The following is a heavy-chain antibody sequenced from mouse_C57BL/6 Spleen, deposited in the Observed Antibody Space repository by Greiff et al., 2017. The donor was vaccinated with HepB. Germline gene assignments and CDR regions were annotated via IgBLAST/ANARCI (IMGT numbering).Heavy chain of an antibody. J-gene: IGHJ1*03. V-gene: IGHV1-15*01. CDR1: GYTFTDYE. D-gene: IGHD1-1*01. CDR2: IDPETGGT. CDR3: TNDTTDWYFDV. Sequence: VQLQQSGAELVRPGASVTLSCKASGYTFTDYEMHWVKQTPVHGLEWIGAIDPETGGTAYNQKFKGKAILTADKSSSTAYMKLRSLDSEDSDGCYSTNDTTDWYFDVWGTGTTVTVSS.